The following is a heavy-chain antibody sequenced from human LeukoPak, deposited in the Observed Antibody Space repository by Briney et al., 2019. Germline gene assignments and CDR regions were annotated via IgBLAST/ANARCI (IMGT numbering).Heavy chain of an antibody. CDR3: ARSGGYNYGYGVFDY. CDR1: GGSISSYC. D-gene: IGHD5-18*01. CDR2: IYYSGST. J-gene: IGHJ4*02. Sequence: SETLSLTCTVSGGSISSYCWSWIRQPPGKGLEWIGYIYYSGSTNYNPSLKSRVTISVDTSKNQFSLKLSSVTAADTAVFYCARSGGYNYGYGVFDYWGQGTLVTVSS. V-gene: IGHV4-59*01.